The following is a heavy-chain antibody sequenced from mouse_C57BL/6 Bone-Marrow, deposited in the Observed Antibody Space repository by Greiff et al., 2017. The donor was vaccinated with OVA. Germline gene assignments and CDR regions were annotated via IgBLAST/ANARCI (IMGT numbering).Heavy chain of an antibody. Sequence: EVQLQESGPGLVKPSQSLSLTCSVTGYSITSGYYWNWIRQFPGNKLEWMGYISYDGSNNYNPSLKNRISITRDTSKNQFFLKLNSVTTEDTATYYCAREDYYGGQGTLVTVSA. CDR1: GYSITSGYY. D-gene: IGHD2-4*01. CDR2: ISYDGSN. CDR3: AREDYY. V-gene: IGHV3-6*01. J-gene: IGHJ3*01.